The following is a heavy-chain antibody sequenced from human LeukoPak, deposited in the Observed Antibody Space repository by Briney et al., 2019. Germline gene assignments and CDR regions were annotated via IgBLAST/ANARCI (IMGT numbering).Heavy chain of an antibody. CDR2: ISGSGGST. CDR1: GFTFSSYA. V-gene: IGHV3-23*01. J-gene: IGHJ4*02. D-gene: IGHD6-19*01. Sequence: GGSLRLTCAGSGFTFSSYAMSWVRQAPGKGLEWVSAISGSGGSTYYADSVKGRFTISRDNSKNTLYLQMNSLRAEDTAVYYCAKGHTVAGRYYFDYWGQGTLVTVSS. CDR3: AKGHTVAGRYYFDY.